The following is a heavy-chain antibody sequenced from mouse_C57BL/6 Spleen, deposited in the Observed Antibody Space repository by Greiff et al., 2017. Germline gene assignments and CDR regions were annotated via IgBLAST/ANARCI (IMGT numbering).Heavy chain of an antibody. V-gene: IGHV1-72*01. Sequence: VQLQQSGAELVKPGASVKLSCKASGYTFTSYWMHWVKQRPGRGLDWIGRIDPNSGGTKYNEKFKSKATLTVDKPSSTAYMQLSSLTSEDSAVYYCARGGYDYDVVPFAYWGQGTLVTVSA. CDR2: IDPNSGGT. J-gene: IGHJ3*01. CDR1: GYTFTSYW. CDR3: ARGGYDYDVVPFAY. D-gene: IGHD2-4*01.